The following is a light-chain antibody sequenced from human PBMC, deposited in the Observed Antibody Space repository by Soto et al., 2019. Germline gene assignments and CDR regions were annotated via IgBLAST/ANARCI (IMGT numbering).Light chain of an antibody. Sequence: EIVLTQSPATLSLSPGERATLSCRASQSVSSYLAWYQQKPGQAPRLLIYDASTRATGIPARFSGSGSGTDFTLTISSLEPEDLAIYYCQQRRNWPPVTFGGGTKVEIK. CDR2: DAS. CDR1: QSVSSY. V-gene: IGKV3-11*01. CDR3: QQRRNWPPVT. J-gene: IGKJ4*01.